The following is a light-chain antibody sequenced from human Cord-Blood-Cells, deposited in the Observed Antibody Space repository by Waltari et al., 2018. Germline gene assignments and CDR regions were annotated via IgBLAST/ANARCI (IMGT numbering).Light chain of an antibody. CDR2: EGS. V-gene: IGLV2-23*01. Sequence: QSALTQPASVSGSPGQSIPLSFPGTSSDVWRSTLFPWYQQHPGKAPKLMIYEGSKRPSGVSNRFSGSKSGNTASLTISGLQAEDEADYYCCSYAGSSTYVFGTGTKVTVL. J-gene: IGLJ1*01. CDR1: SSDVWRSTL. CDR3: CSYAGSSTYV.